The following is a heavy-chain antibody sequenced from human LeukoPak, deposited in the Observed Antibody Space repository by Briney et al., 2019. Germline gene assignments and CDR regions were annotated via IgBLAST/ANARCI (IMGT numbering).Heavy chain of an antibody. D-gene: IGHD4-17*01. CDR1: GNSFGDYY. V-gene: IGHV4-4*07. CDR2: IYTSGST. CDR3: TRDTGTTGEVKFDP. Sequence: PSETLSLTCTVSGNSFGDYYWSWIRQPAGRGLEWIGRIYTSGSTTYNPSLKSRVTMSVDTSKSQFSLNLMSVTAADTAVYYCTRDTGTTGEVKFDPWGQGTLVTVSS. J-gene: IGHJ5*02.